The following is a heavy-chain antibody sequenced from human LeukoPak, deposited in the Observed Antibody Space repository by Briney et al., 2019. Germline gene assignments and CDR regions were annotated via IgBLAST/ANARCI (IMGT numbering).Heavy chain of an antibody. V-gene: IGHV1-8*03. D-gene: IGHD3-22*01. CDR2: MNPNSGNT. CDR1: GYTFTSYD. Sequence: ASVKVSCKASGYTFTSYDINWVRQATGQGLEWMGWMNPNSGNTGYAQKFQGRVTITRNTSISTAYMELSSLRSEDTAVYYCAREDYYDSGSNDYWGQGTLVTVSP. CDR3: AREDYYDSGSNDY. J-gene: IGHJ4*02.